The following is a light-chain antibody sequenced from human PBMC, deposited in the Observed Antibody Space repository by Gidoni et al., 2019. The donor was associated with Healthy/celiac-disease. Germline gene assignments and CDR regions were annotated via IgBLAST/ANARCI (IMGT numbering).Light chain of an antibody. CDR2: WAS. Sequence: DIVMTQSPDSLAVSLGERATINCKSSQSVLYSSNNKNYLAWYQQKPGQPPKLLIYWASTRESGVPDRFSGSGSGTDFTLTIRSLQAEDVAVYYCQQYYGTPLTFGGGTKVKIK. CDR1: QSVLYSSNNKNY. CDR3: QQYYGTPLT. V-gene: IGKV4-1*01. J-gene: IGKJ4*01.